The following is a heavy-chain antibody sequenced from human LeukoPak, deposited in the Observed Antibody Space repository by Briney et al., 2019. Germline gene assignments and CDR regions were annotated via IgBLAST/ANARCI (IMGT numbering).Heavy chain of an antibody. CDR1: GYTFTDYY. Sequence: ASVKVSCKASGYTFTDYYIHWVRQAPGQGLEWMGWINPNSGGTHYAQKFQGRVTMTRDTSISTAYMELSRLRSDDTAVYYCARSYSSSWYDMSAFDIWGQGTMVTVSS. V-gene: IGHV1-2*02. CDR2: INPNSGGT. J-gene: IGHJ3*02. D-gene: IGHD6-13*01. CDR3: ARSYSSSWYDMSAFDI.